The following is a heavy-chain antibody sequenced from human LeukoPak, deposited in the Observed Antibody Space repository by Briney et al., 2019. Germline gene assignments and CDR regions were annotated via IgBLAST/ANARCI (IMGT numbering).Heavy chain of an antibody. CDR2: INHSGST. J-gene: IGHJ4*02. V-gene: IGHV4-34*01. CDR1: GGSFSVYY. Sequence: SETLSLTCAVYGGSFSVYYWSWIRQPPGKGLEWIEEINHSGSTNYNPSLKSRVTISVDTSKNQFSLKLSSVTAADTAVYYCARAAPRYCSSTSCLTKGFDYWGQGTLVTVSS. D-gene: IGHD2-2*01. CDR3: ARAAPRYCSSTSCLTKGFDY.